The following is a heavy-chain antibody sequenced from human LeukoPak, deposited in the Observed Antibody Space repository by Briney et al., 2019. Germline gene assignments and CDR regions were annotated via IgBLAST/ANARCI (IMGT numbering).Heavy chain of an antibody. D-gene: IGHD3-22*01. CDR2: IYYSGST. CDR1: VGSITTYY. V-gene: IGHV4-59*01. CDR3: AGHGGYYDTTGYLLPRLDY. J-gene: IGHJ4*02. Sequence: SETLSLTCTVSVGSITTYYWSWIRQPPGKGLEWIGYIYYSGSTNYNPSLKSRVTISVDTSKSQFSLKLNSVTAADTAVYYCAGHGGYYDTTGYLLPRLDYWGQGTLVTVSS.